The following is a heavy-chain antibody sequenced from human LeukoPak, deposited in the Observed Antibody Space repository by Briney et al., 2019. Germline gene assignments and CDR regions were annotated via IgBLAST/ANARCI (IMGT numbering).Heavy chain of an antibody. Sequence: GGSLRLSCTASEFTVSRNYMLWVRQAPGKGLEWVSLIFSNGDTHYADSVKGRFTISRDTSKNTAYLQMNSLRVEDTAMYYCTRDQMNYWGQGTLVTVSS. CDR3: TRDQMNY. D-gene: IGHD5-24*01. J-gene: IGHJ4*02. CDR2: IFSNGDT. CDR1: EFTVSRNY. V-gene: IGHV3-53*01.